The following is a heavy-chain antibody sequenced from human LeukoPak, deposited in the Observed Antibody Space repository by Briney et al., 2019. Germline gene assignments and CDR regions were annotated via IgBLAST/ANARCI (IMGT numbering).Heavy chain of an antibody. V-gene: IGHV3-66*01. Sequence: GGCLRLSCAASGFTFSSYPMNWVRQAPGKGLEWVSVIYTGGSTYHADSVKGRFTISRDNSKNTLYLQMNSLRAEDTAVYYCARIVGATYVVDYWGQGALVTVCS. J-gene: IGHJ4*02. CDR1: GFTFSSYP. CDR2: IYTGGST. CDR3: ARIVGATYVVDY. D-gene: IGHD1-26*01.